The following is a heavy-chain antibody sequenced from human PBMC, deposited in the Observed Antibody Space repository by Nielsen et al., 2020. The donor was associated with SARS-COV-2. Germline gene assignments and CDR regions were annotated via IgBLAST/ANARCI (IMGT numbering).Heavy chain of an antibody. Sequence: SLKISCAASGFTFDEYVMDWVRQAPGKGLEWVSGISWNSGNIGYADSVKGRFTISRDNAKNSLYLQMNSLRAEDTALYYCAKAWAGYSSTPIWGQGTMVTVSS. V-gene: IGHV3-9*01. CDR3: AKAWAGYSSTPI. CDR2: ISWNSGNI. J-gene: IGHJ3*02. D-gene: IGHD6-19*01. CDR1: GFTFDEYV.